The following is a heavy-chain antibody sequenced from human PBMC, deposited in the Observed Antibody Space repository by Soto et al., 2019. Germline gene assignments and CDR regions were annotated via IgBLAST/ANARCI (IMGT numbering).Heavy chain of an antibody. J-gene: IGHJ6*02. CDR3: ARGGVYYYDSSGYYLCRIFCYYGMDV. D-gene: IGHD3-22*01. CDR1: GFTFSSYS. CDR2: ISSSSSTI. V-gene: IGHV3-48*02. Sequence: EVQLVESGGGLVQPGGSLRLSCAASGFTFSSYSMNWVRQAPGKGLEWVSYISSSSSTIYYADYVKGRCTISRDNAKNSLYLQMNSLRDEDTAVYYCARGGVYYYDSSGYYLCRIFCYYGMDVWGQGTTVTVSS.